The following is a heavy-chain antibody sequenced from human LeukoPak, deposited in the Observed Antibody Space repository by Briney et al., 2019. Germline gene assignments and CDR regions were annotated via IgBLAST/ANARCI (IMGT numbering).Heavy chain of an antibody. CDR3: ARTDSSGYYGDY. J-gene: IGHJ4*02. V-gene: IGHV4-59*12. CDR2: IYQSGST. CDR1: GGSISSYY. Sequence: PSETLSLTCTVSGGSISSYYWSWIRQPPGKGLEWIGYIYQSGSTYYNPSLKSRVTISVDRSKNQFSLKLNSVTAADTAVYYCARTDSSGYYGDYWGQGTLVTVSS. D-gene: IGHD3-22*01.